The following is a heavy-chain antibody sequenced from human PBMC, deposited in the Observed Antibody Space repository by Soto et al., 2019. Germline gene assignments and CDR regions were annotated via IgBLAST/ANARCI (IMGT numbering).Heavy chain of an antibody. Sequence: GGSLRLSCAASGFTFSSYAMSWVRQAPGQGLEWVSAISGNGSNPYYADSVKGRFTISRDNSKNTLCLQMNSLRAEDTAVYYGAKSIAVAGWVVLSRGNYYGMDFWGQGPTVTVSS. CDR3: AKSIAVAGWVVLSRGNYYGMDF. V-gene: IGHV3-23*01. D-gene: IGHD6-19*01. CDR2: ISGNGSNP. CDR1: GFTFSSYA. J-gene: IGHJ6*02.